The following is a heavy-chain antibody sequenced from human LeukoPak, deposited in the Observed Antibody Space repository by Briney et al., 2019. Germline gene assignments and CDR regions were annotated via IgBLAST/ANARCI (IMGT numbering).Heavy chain of an antibody. D-gene: IGHD5-12*01. V-gene: IGHV3-30*18. J-gene: IGHJ4*02. Sequence: GGSLRLSCAATGFTFSSFGMHWVRQAPGKGLEWVAVISYDGSNKYYADSVKGRFTISRDNSKNTLYLQMNSLRAEDTALYYCAKDSVTTIPDYWGQGTLVTVSS. CDR2: ISYDGSNK. CDR3: AKDSVTTIPDY. CDR1: GFTFSSFG.